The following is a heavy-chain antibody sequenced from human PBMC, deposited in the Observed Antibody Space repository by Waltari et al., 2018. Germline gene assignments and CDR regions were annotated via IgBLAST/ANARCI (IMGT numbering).Heavy chain of an antibody. V-gene: IGHV3-7*01. CDR1: AFTFSSYW. CDR3: AREGIAAAGPDY. Sequence: EVQLVESGGGLVQPGGSLRLSCAASAFTFSSYWMSWVRQAPGKGLEWVANIKQDGSEKYYVDSVKGRFTISRDNAKNSLYLQMNSLRAEDTAVYYCAREGIAAAGPDYWGQGTLVTVSS. CDR2: IKQDGSEK. J-gene: IGHJ4*02. D-gene: IGHD6-13*01.